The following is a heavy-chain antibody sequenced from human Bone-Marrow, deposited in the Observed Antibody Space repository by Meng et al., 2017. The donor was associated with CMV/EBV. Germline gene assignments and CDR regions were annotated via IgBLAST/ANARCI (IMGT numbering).Heavy chain of an antibody. Sequence: QVDLQASGPGLVTPSETLSLTCTVSGGSISSFYWSWIRQPAGNGLEWIGRIYTSGSTNYNPSLKSRVTMSVDTSKTQFSLKLCSVTAADTAVYYCARGPPLGIAVAGSWFDPWGQGTPVTVSS. J-gene: IGHJ5*02. CDR3: ARGPPLGIAVAGSWFDP. V-gene: IGHV4-4*07. CDR1: GGSISSFY. CDR2: IYTSGST. D-gene: IGHD6-19*01.